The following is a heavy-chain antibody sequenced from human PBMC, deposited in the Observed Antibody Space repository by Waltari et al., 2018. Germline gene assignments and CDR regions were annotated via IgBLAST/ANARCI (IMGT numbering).Heavy chain of an antibody. V-gene: IGHV3-74*01. CDR2: ITSAGSTT. Sequence: EVQLVESGGGLVQRGGSLRLSCAASGFPFSSYGVFWVRQAPGRGLVCVSHITSAGSTTTYADSVKGRFTISRDNAKNTLYLQMVSLRAEDTAVYYCARDPERGDGYVLDFWGQGTLVTVSS. D-gene: IGHD5-12*01. J-gene: IGHJ4*02. CDR3: ARDPERGDGYVLDF. CDR1: GFPFSSYG.